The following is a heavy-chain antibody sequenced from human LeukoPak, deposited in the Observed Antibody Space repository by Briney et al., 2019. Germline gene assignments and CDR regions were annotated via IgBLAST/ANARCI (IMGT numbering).Heavy chain of an antibody. CDR2: IYYSGNT. CDR1: GGSISSSSDY. J-gene: IGHJ4*02. D-gene: IGHD6-6*01. V-gene: IGHV4-39*01. CDR3: ARQSVRAIAIAARPGNYFDY. Sequence: PSETLSLTCTVSGGSISSSSDYWGLIRQPPGKGLEWIGSIYYSGNTYYNPSLKSRVTISLDTSKNQFSLKLSSVTAADTAVYYCARQSVRAIAIAARPGNYFDYWGQGTLVTVSS.